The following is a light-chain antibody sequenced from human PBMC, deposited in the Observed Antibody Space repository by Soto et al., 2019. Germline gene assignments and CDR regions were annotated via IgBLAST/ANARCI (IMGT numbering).Light chain of an antibody. J-gene: IGKJ4*01. CDR3: QHYEDFPLN. Sequence: DVQLTQSPSTLSASVGDRVAISCQARQSVVNYLNWFQQRPGKAPQLLISDAPHLEPGVPSRFSGPSSGSDFTLIITSPQTEDFAKDYYQHYEDFPLNFGGGTRVEV. CDR1: QSVVNY. V-gene: IGKV1-33*01. CDR2: DAP.